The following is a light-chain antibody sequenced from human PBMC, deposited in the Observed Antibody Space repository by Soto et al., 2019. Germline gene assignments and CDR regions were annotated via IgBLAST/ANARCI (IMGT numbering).Light chain of an antibody. CDR2: AAS. J-gene: IGKJ3*01. V-gene: IGKV1-39*01. CDR1: QSISSY. Sequence: DIQMTQSPSSLSASVGDRVTITCRASQSISSYLNWYQQTPGKAPKLLIYAASSLQSGVPSRFSGSGSGTDLTLTISSLQPDDCATYYCQQSYSTPRSFGPGTKVYIK. CDR3: QQSYSTPRS.